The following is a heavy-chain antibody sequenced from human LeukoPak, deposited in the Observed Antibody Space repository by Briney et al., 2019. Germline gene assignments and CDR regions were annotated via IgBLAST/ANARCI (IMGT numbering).Heavy chain of an antibody. CDR3: ARTGKIQWLVPEYYFDY. Sequence: ASVKVSCKASGYTFTSYGISWVRQAPGQGLEWMGWISAYNGNTNYAQKLQGRVTMTTDTSTSTAYMELRSLRPDDTAVYYCARTGKIQWLVPEYYFDYWGQGTLVTVSS. D-gene: IGHD6-19*01. V-gene: IGHV1-18*01. J-gene: IGHJ4*02. CDR1: GYTFTSYG. CDR2: ISAYNGNT.